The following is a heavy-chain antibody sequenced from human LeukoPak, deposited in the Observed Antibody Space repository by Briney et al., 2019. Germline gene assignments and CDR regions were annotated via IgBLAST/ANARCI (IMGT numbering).Heavy chain of an antibody. D-gene: IGHD3-10*01. CDR2: IHDSGGT. CDR3: ARALAGFGEMPNY. J-gene: IGHJ4*02. V-gene: IGHV4-31*03. Sequence: PSETLSLTCTDSGGSLSRGGYYWGWIRQHPGKGLEWIGYIHDSGGTYYNPSLKSRLTISLDTSKNQFSLKLSSVTAADTAVYYCARALAGFGEMPNYWGQGTLVTVSS. CDR1: GGSLSRGGYY.